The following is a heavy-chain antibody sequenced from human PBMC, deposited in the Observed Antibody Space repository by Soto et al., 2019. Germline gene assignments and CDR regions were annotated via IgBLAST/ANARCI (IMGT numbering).Heavy chain of an antibody. Sequence: ASVKVSCKASGYTFTSYGISWVRQAPGQGLEWMGWISAYNGNTNYAQKLQGRVTMTTDTSKSTGYMELRSLRSDDTAVYYCATGLAARDAFDIWGQGTMVTVSS. CDR3: ATGLAARDAFDI. D-gene: IGHD6-6*01. CDR2: ISAYNGNT. V-gene: IGHV1-18*01. CDR1: GYTFTSYG. J-gene: IGHJ3*02.